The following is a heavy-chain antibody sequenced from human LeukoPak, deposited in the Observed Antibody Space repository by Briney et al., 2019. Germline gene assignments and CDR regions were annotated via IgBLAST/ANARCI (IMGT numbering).Heavy chain of an antibody. D-gene: IGHD3-22*01. CDR1: GFTFSSYA. CDR3: AGHSSGYLFALDY. Sequence: RAGGSLRLSCAASGFTFSSYAMSWVRQAPGKGLEWVSAISGSGGSTYYADSVKGRFIISRDNSKNTLYLQMNSLRAEDTAVYYCAGHSSGYLFALDYWGQGTLVTVSS. V-gene: IGHV3-23*01. J-gene: IGHJ4*02. CDR2: ISGSGGST.